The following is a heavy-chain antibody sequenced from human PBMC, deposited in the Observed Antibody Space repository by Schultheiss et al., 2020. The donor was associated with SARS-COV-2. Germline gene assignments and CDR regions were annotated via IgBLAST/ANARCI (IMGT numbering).Heavy chain of an antibody. CDR3: AKIKTAGTGDAFDI. CDR2: ISYDGSNK. D-gene: IGHD1-14*01. CDR1: GFTFSSYG. J-gene: IGHJ3*02. V-gene: IGHV3-30*18. Sequence: GGSLRLSCAASGFTFSSYGMHWVRQAPGKGLEWVAVISYDGSNKYYADSVKGRFTISRDNSKNTLYLQMNSLRTEDTAVYWCAKIKTAGTGDAFDIWGQGTMVTVSS.